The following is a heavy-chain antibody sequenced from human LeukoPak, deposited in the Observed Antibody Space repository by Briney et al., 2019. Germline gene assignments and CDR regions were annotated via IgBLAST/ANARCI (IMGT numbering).Heavy chain of an antibody. Sequence: ASVKVSCKACGYRVTCYFVHWVRKAPGQGLEWMGVINPSGGSPSYAQKFQGRVTMTRDTSTSTLYMELSRLKSEDTAIYYCARSGDYFDYWGQGTLVTVSS. CDR1: GYRVTCYF. CDR2: INPSGGSP. CDR3: ARSGDYFDY. V-gene: IGHV1-46*01. D-gene: IGHD3-10*01. J-gene: IGHJ4*02.